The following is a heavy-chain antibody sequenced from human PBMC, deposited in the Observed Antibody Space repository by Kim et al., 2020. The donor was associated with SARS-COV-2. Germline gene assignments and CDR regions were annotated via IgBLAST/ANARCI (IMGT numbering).Heavy chain of an antibody. Sequence: SETLSLTCTVSGGSISSGGYYWSWIRQHPGKGLEWIGYIYYSGSTYYNPSLKSRVTISVDTSKNQFSLKLSSVTAADTAVYYCARDGGYYDYVWGVGSAFDIWGQGTMVTVSS. CDR3: ARDGGYYDYVWGVGSAFDI. J-gene: IGHJ3*02. CDR2: IYYSGST. V-gene: IGHV4-31*03. CDR1: GGSISSGGYY. D-gene: IGHD3-16*01.